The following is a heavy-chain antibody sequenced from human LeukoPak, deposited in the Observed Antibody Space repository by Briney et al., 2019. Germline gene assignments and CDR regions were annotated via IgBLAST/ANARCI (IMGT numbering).Heavy chain of an antibody. CDR3: ARGIVRYCSSTSCPPGY. CDR2: IDTNTGNP. V-gene: IGHV7-4-1*02. Sequence: GASVKVSCKASGYTFTNYTLNWVRQAPGQGLEWMGWIDTNTGNPTYAQGFTGRFVFSLDTSVSTAYLQISSLKAEDTAVYYCARGIVRYCSSTSCPPGYWGQGTLVTVSS. CDR1: GYTFTNYT. J-gene: IGHJ4*02. D-gene: IGHD2-2*01.